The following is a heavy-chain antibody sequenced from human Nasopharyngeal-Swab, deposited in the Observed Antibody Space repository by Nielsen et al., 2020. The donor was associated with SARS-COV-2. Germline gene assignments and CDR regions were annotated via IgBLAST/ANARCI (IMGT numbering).Heavy chain of an antibody. J-gene: IGHJ4*02. D-gene: IGHD3-22*01. CDR2: IKQDGSEK. CDR1: GFTFSSYW. V-gene: IGHV3-7*01. CDR3: ARDLYYYDSSGYDY. Sequence: GGSLRLSCAASGFTFSSYWMSWIRQAPGKGLEWVANIKQDGSEKYYVDSVKCRFTISRDNAKNSLYLQMNSLRAEDTAVYYCARDLYYYDSSGYDYWGQGTLVTVSS.